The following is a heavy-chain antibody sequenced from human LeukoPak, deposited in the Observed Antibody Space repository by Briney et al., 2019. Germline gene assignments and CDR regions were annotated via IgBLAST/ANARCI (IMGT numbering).Heavy chain of an antibody. D-gene: IGHD3-10*01. Sequence: PGGSLRLSCAASGFTFSSYWMSWVRQAPGKGLEWVANIKQDGSEKYYVDSVKGRSTISRDNAKNSLYLQMNSLRAEDTAVYYCATFGELFYYFDYWGQGTLVTVSS. V-gene: IGHV3-7*01. J-gene: IGHJ4*02. CDR3: ATFGELFYYFDY. CDR1: GFTFSSYW. CDR2: IKQDGSEK.